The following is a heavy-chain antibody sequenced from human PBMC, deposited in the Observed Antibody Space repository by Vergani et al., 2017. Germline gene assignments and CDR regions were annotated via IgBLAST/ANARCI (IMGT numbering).Heavy chain of an antibody. CDR2: ISARYPST. CDR3: ARLSYDTTPYLQGGYDC. Sequence: EVQLVESGGGLVQPGRSLRLSCAASGFTFSTYGLHWVRQAPGKGLECVSAISARYPSTYYADSVKGRFTISRDNSKNMLYLQMNSLRAEDTAVYYCARLSYDTTPYLQGGYDCWGQGTTVSVSS. CDR1: GFTFSTYG. V-gene: IGHV3-23*04. D-gene: IGHD3-22*01. J-gene: IGHJ6*02.